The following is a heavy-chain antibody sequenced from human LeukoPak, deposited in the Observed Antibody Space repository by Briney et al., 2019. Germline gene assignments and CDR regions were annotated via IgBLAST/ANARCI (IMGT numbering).Heavy chain of an antibody. CDR3: ARRITMVRGSFPHYYYYMDV. V-gene: IGHV4-39*07. J-gene: IGHJ6*03. CDR2: IYYSGST. D-gene: IGHD3-10*01. Sequence: SETLSLTCAVSGGSISSSSYYWGWIRQPPGKGLEWIGSIYYSGSTYYNPSLKSRVTISVDTSKNQFSLKLSSVTAADTAVYYCARRITMVRGSFPHYYYYMDVWGKGTTVTVSS. CDR1: GGSISSSSYY.